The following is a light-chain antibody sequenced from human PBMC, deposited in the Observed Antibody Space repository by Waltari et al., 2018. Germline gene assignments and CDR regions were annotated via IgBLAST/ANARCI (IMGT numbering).Light chain of an antibody. Sequence: DIQMTQSPSSLSASVGDKVTITCQASQTISSWLAWYQQKPGKAPKPLIYKASSLKSGVPSRFSGSGSGTDFTLTISSLQPEDFGNYYCQQYKSAPLTFGGGTKVEIK. CDR3: QQYKSAPLT. J-gene: IGKJ4*01. CDR1: QTISSW. CDR2: KAS. V-gene: IGKV1D-16*01.